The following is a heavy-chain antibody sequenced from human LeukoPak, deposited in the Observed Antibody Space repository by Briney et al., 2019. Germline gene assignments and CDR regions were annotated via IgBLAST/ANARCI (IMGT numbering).Heavy chain of an antibody. J-gene: IGHJ4*02. D-gene: IGHD3-16*01. CDR1: GFTFSSYS. CDR3: VRNPMPLYDYVWGSENDY. Sequence: PGGSLRLSCAASGFTFSSYSMHWVRQAPGKGLEWVAVISYNGSNKYYADSVKGRFTISRDNSKNTLYLQMNSLRAEDTAVYYCVRNPMPLYDYVWGSENDYWGQGTLVTVSS. V-gene: IGHV3-30*03. CDR2: ISYNGSNK.